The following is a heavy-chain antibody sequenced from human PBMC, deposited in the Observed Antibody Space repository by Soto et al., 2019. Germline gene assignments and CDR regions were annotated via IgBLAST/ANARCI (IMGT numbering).Heavy chain of an antibody. D-gene: IGHD1-26*01. J-gene: IGHJ4*02. V-gene: IGHV4-39*01. Sequence: SETLSLTCXVSGGSISSSSYYWGWIRQPPGKGLEWIGSIYYSGSTYYNPSLKSRVTISVDTSKNQFSLKLSSVTAADTAVYYCARGGVGGATYLDYWGQGTLVTVSS. CDR2: IYYSGST. CDR1: GGSISSSSYY. CDR3: ARGGVGGATYLDY.